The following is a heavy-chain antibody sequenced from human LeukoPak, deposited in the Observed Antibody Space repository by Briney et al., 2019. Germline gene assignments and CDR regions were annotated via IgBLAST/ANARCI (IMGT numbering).Heavy chain of an antibody. V-gene: IGHV1-46*01. J-gene: IGHJ3*02. Sequence: ASVKVSCKASGYTFTSYYMHWVRQAPGQGLEWMGIINPSGGSTSYAQKFQGRVTMTRDTSTSTVYMELSSLRSVDTAVYYCARGLRDSSATPQINDAFDIWGQGTMVTVSS. CDR1: GYTFTSYY. D-gene: IGHD3-22*01. CDR2: INPSGGST. CDR3: ARGLRDSSATPQINDAFDI.